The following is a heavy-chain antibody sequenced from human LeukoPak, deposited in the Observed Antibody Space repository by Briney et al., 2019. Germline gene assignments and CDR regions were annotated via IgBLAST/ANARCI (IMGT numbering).Heavy chain of an antibody. D-gene: IGHD6-19*01. CDR2: INPNSGGT. Sequence: GASVKVPCKASGYTFTGYYMHWVRQAPGQGLEWMGWINPNSGGTNYAQKFQGRVTMTTDTSTSTAYMELRSLRSDDTAVYYCAREGFSIAVADYYYYMDVWGKGTTVTISS. J-gene: IGHJ6*03. CDR3: AREGFSIAVADYYYYMDV. V-gene: IGHV1-2*02. CDR1: GYTFTGYY.